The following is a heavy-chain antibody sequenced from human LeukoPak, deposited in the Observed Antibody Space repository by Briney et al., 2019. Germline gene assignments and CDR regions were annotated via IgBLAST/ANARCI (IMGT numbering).Heavy chain of an antibody. V-gene: IGHV3-48*01. CDR3: AKHTSSSPRIIDY. Sequence: GGSLRLSCAASGFTFSSYGLNWVRQAPGKGLEWVSYISGSFSTIYYADSVKGRFTISRDNSKNTLYLQMNSLRAEDMAVYYCAKHTSSSPRIIDYWGQGTLVTVSS. D-gene: IGHD6-6*01. CDR1: GFTFSSYG. CDR2: ISGSFSTI. J-gene: IGHJ4*02.